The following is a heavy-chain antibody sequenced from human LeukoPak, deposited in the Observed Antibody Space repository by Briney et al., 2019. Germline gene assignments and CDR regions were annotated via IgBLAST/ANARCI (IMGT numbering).Heavy chain of an antibody. CDR2: ISSSGSTI. D-gene: IGHD2-15*01. CDR1: GFTFSSYA. Sequence: GGSLRLSCAASGFTFSSYAMSWVRQAPGKGLEWVSYISSSGSTIFYADSVKGRFTISRDNAKNSLYLQMNSLRAEDTAVYYCARGWGLGYCSAGTCYSDYWGQGTLVTVSS. J-gene: IGHJ4*02. V-gene: IGHV3-48*04. CDR3: ARGWGLGYCSAGTCYSDY.